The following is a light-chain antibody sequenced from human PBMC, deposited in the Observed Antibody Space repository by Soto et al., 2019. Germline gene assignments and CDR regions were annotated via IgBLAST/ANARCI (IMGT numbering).Light chain of an antibody. CDR1: QSISSW. Sequence: DIQMTQSPSTLSASVGDRVTITCRASQSISSWLAWYQQKPGKAPKLLIYDASTFESGVPSRFSGSGSGTEFTLTISSLQPDDFATYYCQQYKGTFGQGTKVEIK. CDR2: DAS. J-gene: IGKJ1*01. V-gene: IGKV1-5*01. CDR3: QQYKGT.